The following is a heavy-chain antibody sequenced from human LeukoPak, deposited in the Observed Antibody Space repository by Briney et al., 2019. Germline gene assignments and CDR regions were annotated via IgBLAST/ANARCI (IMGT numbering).Heavy chain of an antibody. J-gene: IGHJ4*02. CDR3: ARALAAAGTDY. CDR2: ISSSSSYI. CDR1: GFTFSSYS. D-gene: IGHD6-13*01. Sequence: GGSLRLSCAAPGFTFSSYSMNWVRQAPGKGLEWVSSISSSSSYIYYADSVKGRFTISRDNAKNSLYLQMNSLRAEDTAVYYCARALAAAGTDYWGQGTLVTVSS. V-gene: IGHV3-21*01.